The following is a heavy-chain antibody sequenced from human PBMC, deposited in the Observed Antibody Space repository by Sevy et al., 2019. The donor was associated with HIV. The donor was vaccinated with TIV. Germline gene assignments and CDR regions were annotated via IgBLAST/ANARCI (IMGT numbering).Heavy chain of an antibody. CDR2: ISGSGGRT. Sequence: GGSLRLSCAASGFTFSSDAMSWVRQAPGKGLEWVSGISGSGGRTYYADSVKGRFTISRDNSKKTLDLQVNSLRVEDTAVYYCAYIPAAGTGGSAFDVWGQWTMVTVSS. D-gene: IGHD6-13*01. J-gene: IGHJ3*01. CDR1: GFTFSSDA. CDR3: AYIPAAGTGGSAFDV. V-gene: IGHV3-23*01.